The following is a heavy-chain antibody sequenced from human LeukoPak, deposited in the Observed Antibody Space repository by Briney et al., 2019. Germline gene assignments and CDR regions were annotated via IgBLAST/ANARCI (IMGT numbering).Heavy chain of an antibody. J-gene: IGHJ5*02. CDR3: ARGYRIAAAGTPRWFDP. Sequence: GASVKVSCKASGYTFTSYYMHWVRQAPGQGLEWKGIINPSGGSTSYAQKFQGRVTMTRDMSTSTVYMELSSLRSEDTAVYYCARGYRIAAAGTPRWFDPWGQGTLVTVSS. V-gene: IGHV1-46*01. CDR1: GYTFTSYY. CDR2: INPSGGST. D-gene: IGHD6-13*01.